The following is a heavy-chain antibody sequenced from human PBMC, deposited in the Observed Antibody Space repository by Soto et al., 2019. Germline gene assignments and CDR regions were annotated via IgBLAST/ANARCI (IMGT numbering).Heavy chain of an antibody. V-gene: IGHV3-30-3*01. CDR1: GFTFSSYA. CDR2: ISYDGSNK. J-gene: IGHJ4*02. D-gene: IGHD6-19*01. Sequence: HPGGSLRLSCAASGFTFSSYAMHWVRQAPGKGLEWVAVISYDGSNKYYADSVKGRFTISRDNSKNTLYLQMNSLRAEDTAVYYCARDLSVAEPEGFDYWGQGTLVTVSS. CDR3: ARDLSVAEPEGFDY.